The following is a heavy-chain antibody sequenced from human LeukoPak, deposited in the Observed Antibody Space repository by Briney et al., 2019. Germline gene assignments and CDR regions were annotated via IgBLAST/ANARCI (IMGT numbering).Heavy chain of an antibody. Sequence: SETLSLTCTVSGASISSTSFYWGWIRHPPGKGLEWIGSIYYSGSTYYGGSTYYIPSLKSRVTISVDTSSNHFSLKLTSVTAADTAVYYCARHRGYCSGSVCYSVWFDPWGQGTLVTVSS. V-gene: IGHV4-39*01. CDR1: GASISSTSFY. CDR2: IYYSGSTYYGGST. CDR3: ARHRGYCSGSVCYSVWFDP. D-gene: IGHD2-15*01. J-gene: IGHJ5*02.